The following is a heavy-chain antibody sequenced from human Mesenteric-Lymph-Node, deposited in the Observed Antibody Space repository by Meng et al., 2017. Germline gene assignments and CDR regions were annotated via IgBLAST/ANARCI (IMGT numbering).Heavy chain of an antibody. V-gene: IGHV3-7*01. CDR1: GFTFTTYW. J-gene: IGHJ4*02. CDR2: INQDGSEK. D-gene: IGHD2-2*01. CDR3: ARDRCSSTSCYFEFDY. Sequence: GESLKISCATSGFTFTTYWMSWVRQAPGKGLEWVANINQDGSEKYYVDSVKGRFTISRDNSKNTLYLQMNSLRTEDTAVYYCARDRCSSTSCYFEFDYWGQGTLVTVSS.